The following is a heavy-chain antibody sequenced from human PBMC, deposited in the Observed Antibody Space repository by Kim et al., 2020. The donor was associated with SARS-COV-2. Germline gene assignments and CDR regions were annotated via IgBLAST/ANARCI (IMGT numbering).Heavy chain of an antibody. D-gene: IGHD5-18*01. J-gene: IGHJ4*02. CDR3: AKDVDSYGWNYFDY. Sequence: YVDSVKGRFAMSRDNSKNTMYMEMNSLRVEDTAVYFCAKDVDSYGWNYFDYWGQGTLVTVSS. V-gene: IGHV3-30*02.